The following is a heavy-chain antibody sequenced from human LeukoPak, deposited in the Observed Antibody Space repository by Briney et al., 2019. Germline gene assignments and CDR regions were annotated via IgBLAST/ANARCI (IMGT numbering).Heavy chain of an antibody. CDR3: ARDWLAGVPFDAFDL. V-gene: IGHV3-7*01. D-gene: IGHD3-10*01. CDR1: GFTLSSYW. Sequence: PGGSLRLSCAASGFTLSSYWMSWVRQAPGKGLEWVANIKEDGSEKYYVDSVKGRFTISRDNAKNSLYPHMNSLTAEDTAMYYCARDWLAGVPFDAFDLWGQGTMVTVSS. CDR2: IKEDGSEK. J-gene: IGHJ3*01.